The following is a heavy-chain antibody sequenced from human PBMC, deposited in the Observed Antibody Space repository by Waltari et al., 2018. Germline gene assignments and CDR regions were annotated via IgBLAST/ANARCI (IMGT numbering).Heavy chain of an antibody. Sequence: QVQLQESGPGLVKPSQTLSLTCTVSGGSISSGSYYWSWIRQPAGKGLEWIGRIYTSGSTNYNPALKSRVTISVDTSKNQFSLKLSSVTAADTAVYYCARGYCSGGSCYSGAYDYWGQGTLVIVSS. CDR2: IYTSGST. J-gene: IGHJ4*02. CDR3: ARGYCSGGSCYSGAYDY. CDR1: GGSISSGSYY. D-gene: IGHD2-15*01. V-gene: IGHV4-61*02.